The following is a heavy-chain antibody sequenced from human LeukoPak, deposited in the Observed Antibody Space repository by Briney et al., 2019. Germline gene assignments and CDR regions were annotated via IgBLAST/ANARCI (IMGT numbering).Heavy chain of an antibody. J-gene: IGHJ4*02. CDR1: GFTFSGYA. CDR2: ISYDGSNK. D-gene: IGHD6-19*01. Sequence: PGGSLRLSCAASGFTFSGYAMHWVRQAPGKGLEWVAVISYDGSNKYYADSVKGRFTISRDNSKNTLYLQMNSLRAEDTAVYYCARDRSSSGWDTFDYWGQGTLVTVSS. V-gene: IGHV3-30-3*01. CDR3: ARDRSSSGWDTFDY.